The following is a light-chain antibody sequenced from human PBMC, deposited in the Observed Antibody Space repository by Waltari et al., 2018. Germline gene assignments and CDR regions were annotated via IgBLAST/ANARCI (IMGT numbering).Light chain of an antibody. J-gene: IGKJ3*01. Sequence: DIQMTQSPSSLSASVGDRVTITCRASQSISIYLNCYQQKPGKAPKLLIYAASSLQSGVPSRFSGSGSGTDFTLTISSLQPEDFATYYCQQSYSTPRTFGPGTKVDIK. CDR2: AAS. V-gene: IGKV1-39*01. CDR1: QSISIY. CDR3: QQSYSTPRT.